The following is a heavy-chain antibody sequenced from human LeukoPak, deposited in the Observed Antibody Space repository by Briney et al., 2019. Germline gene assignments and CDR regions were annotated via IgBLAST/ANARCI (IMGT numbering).Heavy chain of an antibody. CDR1: GYTFTSYY. V-gene: IGHV1-46*01. Sequence: ASVKVSCKASGYTFTSYYLYWVRQAPGQGLEWMGIINPSGGSTNYAQKFQGRVTMTEDTSTNTAYMELSSLRSEDTAVYYCATGIVVVPAAILKVSDYWGQGTLVTVSS. J-gene: IGHJ4*02. D-gene: IGHD2-2*01. CDR3: ATGIVVVPAAILKVSDY. CDR2: INPSGGST.